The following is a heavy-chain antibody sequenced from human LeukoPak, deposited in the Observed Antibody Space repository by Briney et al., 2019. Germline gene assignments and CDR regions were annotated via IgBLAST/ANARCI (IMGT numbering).Heavy chain of an antibody. V-gene: IGHV1-2*02. CDR1: GYTFIGHY. CDR2: IDPNIGNT. CDR3: ARAGHNSESGGYDY. Sequence: ASVKVSCKPSGYTFIGHYIHWVRQAPGQGLESMGWIDPNIGNTNYAQKFQGRVTMTRDTSSSTAYIELSRLRSDDTAVYYCARAGHNSESGGYDYWGQGTLVTVSS. D-gene: IGHD3-22*01. J-gene: IGHJ4*02.